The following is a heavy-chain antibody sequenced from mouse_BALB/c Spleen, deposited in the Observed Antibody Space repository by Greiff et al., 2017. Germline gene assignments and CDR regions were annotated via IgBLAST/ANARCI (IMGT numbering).Heavy chain of an antibody. CDR1: GFTFNTYA. D-gene: IGHD2-1*01. CDR3: VRVTGPWFAY. J-gene: IGHJ3*01. Sequence: EVMLVESGGGLVQPKGSLKLSCAASGFTFNTYAMNWVRQAPGKGLEWVARIRSKSNNYATYYADSVKDRFTISRDDSQSMLYLQMNNLKTEDTAMYYCVRVTGPWFAYWGQGTLVTVSA. CDR2: IRSKSNNYAT. V-gene: IGHV10-1*02.